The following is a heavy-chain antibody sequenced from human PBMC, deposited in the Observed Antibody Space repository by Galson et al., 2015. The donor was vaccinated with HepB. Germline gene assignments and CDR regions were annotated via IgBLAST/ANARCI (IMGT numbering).Heavy chain of an antibody. J-gene: IGHJ4*02. V-gene: IGHV1-2*06. CDR1: GYTFTGYY. CDR2: IDPNSGGT. Sequence: SVKVSCKASGYTFTGYYMHWVRQAPGQGLEWMGRIDPNSGGTNYAQKFQGRVTMTRDTSISTAYMELSRLRSDDTAVYYCARDGRRSVYAIGFDYWGQGTLVTVSS. CDR3: ARDGRRSVYAIGFDY. D-gene: IGHD2-8*01.